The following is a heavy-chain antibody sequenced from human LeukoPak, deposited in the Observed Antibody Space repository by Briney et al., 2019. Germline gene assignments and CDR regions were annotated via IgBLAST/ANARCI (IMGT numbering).Heavy chain of an antibody. CDR3: AKPNYYDSSGFLFDF. Sequence: LAGGSLRLSCAASGFTFSNYALSWVRQAPGKGLEWVSGFYGSGGNTYYADSVKGRFTISRDNSKNTLYLQMNSLRAEDTAVYYWAKPNYYDSSGFLFDFWGQGTLVTVSS. CDR1: GFTFSNYA. J-gene: IGHJ4*02. CDR2: FYGSGGNT. D-gene: IGHD3-22*01. V-gene: IGHV3-23*01.